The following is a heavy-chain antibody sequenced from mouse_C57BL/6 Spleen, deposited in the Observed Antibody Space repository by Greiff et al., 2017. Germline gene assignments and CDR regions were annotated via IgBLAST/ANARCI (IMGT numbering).Heavy chain of an antibody. CDR3: TRGGDGYY. V-gene: IGHV1-15*01. J-gene: IGHJ2*01. CDR2: IDPETGGT. CDR1: GYTFTDYE. Sequence: LVESGAELVRPGASVTLSCKASGYTFTDYEMHWVKQTPVHGLEWIGAIDPETGGTAYNQKFKGKAILTADKSSSTAYMELRSLTSEDSAVYYCTRGGDGYYWGQGTTLTVSS. D-gene: IGHD2-3*01.